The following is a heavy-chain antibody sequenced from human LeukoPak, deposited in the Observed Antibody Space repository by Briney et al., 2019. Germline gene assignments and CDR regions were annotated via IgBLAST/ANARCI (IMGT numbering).Heavy chain of an antibody. V-gene: IGHV3-21*01. Sequence: PGGSLRLSCAASGFTSSSYSMNWVRQAPGKGLEWVSSISSSSSYIYYADSVKGRFTISRDNAKNSLYLQMNSLRAEDTAVYYCARVDYYYYYMDVWGKGTTVTVSS. CDR1: GFTSSSYS. CDR3: ARVDYYYYYMDV. J-gene: IGHJ6*03. CDR2: ISSSSSYI.